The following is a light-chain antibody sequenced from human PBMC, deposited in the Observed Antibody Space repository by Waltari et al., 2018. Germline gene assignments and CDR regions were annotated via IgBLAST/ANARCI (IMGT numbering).Light chain of an antibody. V-gene: IGKV1-5*01. CDR1: QSISCW. CDR2: DAS. CDR3: QQYNSYSWT. Sequence: DIQMTQSPSTLSASVGDRVPITCRASQSISCWLAWYQQKPGKVPKLLIDDASSLESGVPSRFSGSGSGTEFTLTISSLQPDDFATYYCQQYNSYSWTFGQGTKVEIK. J-gene: IGKJ1*01.